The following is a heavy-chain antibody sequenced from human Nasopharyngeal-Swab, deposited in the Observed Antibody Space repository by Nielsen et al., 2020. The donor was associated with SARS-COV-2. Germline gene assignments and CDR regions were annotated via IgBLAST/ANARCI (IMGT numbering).Heavy chain of an antibody. CDR1: GYTFTSYG. CDR3: AREKSDAFDI. J-gene: IGHJ3*02. Sequence: ASVKVPCKASGYTFTSYGISWVRQAPGQGLEWMGWISAYNGNTNYAQKFQGRVTMTRDTSISTAYMELSRLRSDDTAVYYCAREKSDAFDIWGQGTMVTVSS. CDR2: ISAYNGNT. V-gene: IGHV1-18*01.